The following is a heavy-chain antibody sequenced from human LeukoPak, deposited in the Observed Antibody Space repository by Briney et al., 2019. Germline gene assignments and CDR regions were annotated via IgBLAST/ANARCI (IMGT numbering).Heavy chain of an antibody. D-gene: IGHD3-16*01. J-gene: IGHJ4*02. CDR1: GFTFSSYS. Sequence: PGGSLRLSCAASGFTFSSYSMNWVRQAQGKGLEWVSSISSSSTYTYYADSVKGRFTISRDNAKNSLYLQMNSLRAEDTAVYYCARDSSYAFDYWGQGTLATVSS. V-gene: IGHV3-21*01. CDR3: ARDSSYAFDY. CDR2: ISSSSTYT.